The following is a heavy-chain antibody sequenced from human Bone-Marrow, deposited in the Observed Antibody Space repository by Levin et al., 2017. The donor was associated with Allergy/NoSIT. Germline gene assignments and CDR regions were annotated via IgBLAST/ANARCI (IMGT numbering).Heavy chain of an antibody. CDR2: INHSGNI. V-gene: IGHV4-39*01. CDR1: GDSIRSSADY. Sequence: TSETLSLTCSVSGDSIRSSADYWAWIRQSPGKELECIGSINHSGNIYSNPFLRSRVTISVDTSKNQFSLKMNSVTAADTAIYYRTSQARGFTLDTYKPNWLDPWGQGTLVAVSS. CDR3: TSQARGFTLDTYKPNWLDP. D-gene: IGHD1-1*01. J-gene: IGHJ5*02.